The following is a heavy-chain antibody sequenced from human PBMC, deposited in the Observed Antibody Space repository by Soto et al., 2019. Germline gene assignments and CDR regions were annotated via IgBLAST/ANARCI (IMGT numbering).Heavy chain of an antibody. J-gene: IGHJ5*02. D-gene: IGHD3-9*01. CDR2: IYYSGST. CDR1: GGSISSSSYY. Sequence: SETLSLTCTVSGGSISSSSYYWGWIRQPPGKGLEWIGSIYYSGSTYYNPSLKSRVTISVDTSKNQFSLKLSSVTAADTAVYYCARYRLYDILTGFLYNWFDPWGQGTLVTVSS. CDR3: ARYRLYDILTGFLYNWFDP. V-gene: IGHV4-39*01.